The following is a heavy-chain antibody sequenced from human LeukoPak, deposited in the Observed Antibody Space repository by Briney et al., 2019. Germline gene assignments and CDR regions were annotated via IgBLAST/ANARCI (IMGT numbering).Heavy chain of an antibody. CDR1: GGSISSSSYY. CDR2: IYYSGST. V-gene: IGHV4-39*01. J-gene: IGHJ5*02. Sequence: SETLSLTCTVSGGSISSSSYYWGWIRQPPGKGLEWIGSIYYSGSTYYNPSLKSRVTISVDTSKNQFSLKLSSVTAADTAVYYCARAGRVNWFDPWGQGTLVTVSS. CDR3: ARAGRVNWFDP. D-gene: IGHD6-13*01.